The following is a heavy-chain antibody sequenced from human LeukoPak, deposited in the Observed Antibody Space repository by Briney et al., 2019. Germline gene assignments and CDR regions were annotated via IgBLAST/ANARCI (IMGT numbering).Heavy chain of an antibody. Sequence: SETLSLTCTVSGGSISSYYWSWIRQPPGKGLEWIGYIYYSGSTNYNPSLKSRVTISVDTSKNQFSLKLSSVTAADTAVYYCASADLRGDWFDPWGQGTLVTVSS. D-gene: IGHD3-10*01. V-gene: IGHV4-59*01. CDR1: GGSISSYY. J-gene: IGHJ5*02. CDR3: ASADLRGDWFDP. CDR2: IYYSGST.